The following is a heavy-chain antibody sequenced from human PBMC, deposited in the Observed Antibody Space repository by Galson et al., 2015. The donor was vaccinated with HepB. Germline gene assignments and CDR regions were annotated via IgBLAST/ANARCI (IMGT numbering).Heavy chain of an antibody. J-gene: IGHJ4*02. Sequence: SLRLSCAASEFTFNNYKMNWVRQAPGKGLEWVSSISSRSGYISYADSVKGRFTISRDNAKNSLYLQMNSLRAEDTAVYYCVRAALIRYFDSYYFDYWGQGTLVTVSS. CDR3: VRAALIRYFDSYYFDY. CDR2: ISSRSGYI. CDR1: EFTFNNYK. D-gene: IGHD3-9*01. V-gene: IGHV3-21*01.